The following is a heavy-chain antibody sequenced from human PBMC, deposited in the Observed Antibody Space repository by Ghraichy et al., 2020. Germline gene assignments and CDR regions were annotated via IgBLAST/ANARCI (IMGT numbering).Heavy chain of an antibody. CDR2: IYYSGST. V-gene: IGHV4-31*03. Sequence: SETLSLTCTVSGGSISSGGYYWSWIRQHPGKGLEWIGYIYYSGSTYYNPSLKSRVTISVDTSKNQFSLKLSSVTAADTAVYYCARGGMVYAIWFDPWGQGTLVTVSS. CDR1: GGSISSGGYY. D-gene: IGHD2-8*01. J-gene: IGHJ5*02. CDR3: ARGGMVYAIWFDP.